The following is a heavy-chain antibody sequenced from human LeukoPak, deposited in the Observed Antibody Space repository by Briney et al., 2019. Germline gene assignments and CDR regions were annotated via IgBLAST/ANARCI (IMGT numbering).Heavy chain of an antibody. V-gene: IGHV4-59*11. CDR2: IYYDGAT. Sequence: SETPSLTCTVSGGSMRSQYWSWIRQTPGKGLEWIGLIYYDGATNYNPSLKSRVTISVDTSKNQFSLRLKSVTAADTAVYYCARDGILVPGSDNWFDPWGRGTLVTVSS. CDR3: ARDGILVPGSDNWFDP. D-gene: IGHD6-19*01. J-gene: IGHJ5*02. CDR1: GGSMRSQY.